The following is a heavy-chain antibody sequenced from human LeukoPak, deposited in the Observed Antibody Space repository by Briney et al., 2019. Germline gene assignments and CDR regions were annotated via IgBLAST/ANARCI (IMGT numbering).Heavy chain of an antibody. CDR2: IYYSGST. V-gene: IGHV4-59*01. Sequence: SETLSLTCSISGGSISSYYWSWIRQPPGKGLEWIGYIYYSGSTNYNPSLKSRVTISVDTSKNQFSLRLTSVTAADTAVYYCARGGSYYDFWSGYYDYYYYMDVWGKGTTVTVSS. J-gene: IGHJ6*03. D-gene: IGHD3-3*01. CDR1: GGSISSYY. CDR3: ARGGSYYDFWSGYYDYYYYMDV.